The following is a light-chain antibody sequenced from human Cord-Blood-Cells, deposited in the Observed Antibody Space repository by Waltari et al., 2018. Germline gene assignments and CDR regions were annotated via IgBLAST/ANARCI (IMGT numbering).Light chain of an antibody. CDR1: QSISTN. CDR2: AAA. J-gene: IGKJ2*03. V-gene: IGKV1-39*01. Sequence: IQMTQSPSSLSGYVGERVTITCRASQSISTNLNWYQQKTGKAPKLLIYAAASLQSGVPSRFIGSRSGTDYTLTIISRQPEDYATYYCQQSDSTPYSFGQGTKLEIK. CDR3: QQSDSTPYS.